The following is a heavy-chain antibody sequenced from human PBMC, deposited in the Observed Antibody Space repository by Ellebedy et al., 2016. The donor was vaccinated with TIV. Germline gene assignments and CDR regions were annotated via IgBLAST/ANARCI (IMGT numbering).Heavy chain of an antibody. CDR2: IWYDGSNK. CDR3: AREADY. CDR1: GFNFSGYC. Sequence: PGGSLRLSCVGSGFNFSGYCMHWVRQSPGKGLEWVAVIWYDGSNKYYADSVKGRFTIPRDNSKNTLYLQMNSLRAEDTAVYYCAREADYWGQGTLVTVSS. J-gene: IGHJ4*02. V-gene: IGHV3-33*08.